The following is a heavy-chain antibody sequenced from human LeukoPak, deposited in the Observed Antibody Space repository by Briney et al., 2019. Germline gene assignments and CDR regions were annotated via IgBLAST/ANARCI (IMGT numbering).Heavy chain of an antibody. J-gene: IGHJ5*02. CDR1: GFSLRDYW. CDR2: LGTDGTYT. D-gene: IGHD4-11*01. V-gene: IGHV3-74*01. CDR3: VRDPSNSGNWFDL. Sequence: GGSLSLSCAASGFSLRDYWMQWGRQQPGRGLVGVSRLGTDGTYTNYADSVTGRLTISRDNAKNTLYLQMDSLRAADTSFYYCVRDPSNSGNWFDLWGQGTLVTVSS.